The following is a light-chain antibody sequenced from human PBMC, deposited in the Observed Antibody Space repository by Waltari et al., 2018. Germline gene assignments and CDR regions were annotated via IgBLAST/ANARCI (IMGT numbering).Light chain of an antibody. CDR2: DAS. CDR1: RSITTKY. CDR3: QQYEVSPLT. V-gene: IGKV3-20*01. J-gene: IGKJ4*01. Sequence: EIVLTQSPGILSLSPGERATLSCRAGRSITTKYLAWYQQKPGQTPRLLIYDASSRATGVPDRFSGSGSGTDFTLTIKRLEPEDFAIYYCQQYEVSPLTFGAGTKV.